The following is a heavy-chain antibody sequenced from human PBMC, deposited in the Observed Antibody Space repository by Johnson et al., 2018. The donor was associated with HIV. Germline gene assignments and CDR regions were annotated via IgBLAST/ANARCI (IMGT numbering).Heavy chain of an antibody. CDR2: ISYDGSNK. CDR1: GFTFSSYA. Sequence: QVQLVESGGGVVRPGGSLRLSCAASGFTFSSYAMHWVRQAPGKGLEWVAVISYDGSNKYYADSVKGRFTISRDNSKNTLYLQMNSLRAEDTAVYYCVRGGSDAFDIWGQGTMVTVSS. J-gene: IGHJ3*02. CDR3: VRGGSDAFDI. V-gene: IGHV3-30*04. D-gene: IGHD3-10*01.